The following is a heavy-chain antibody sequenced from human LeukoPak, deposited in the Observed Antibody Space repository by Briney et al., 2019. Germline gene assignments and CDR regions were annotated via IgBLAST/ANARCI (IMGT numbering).Heavy chain of an antibody. CDR3: ARGKASGYSYGYYYYYYMDV. Sequence: SETLSLTCTVSGGSISSYYWSWIRQPPGEGLEWIGYIYYSGSTNYNPSLKSRVTISVDTSKNQFSLKLSSVTAADTAVYYCARGKASGYSYGYYYYYYMDVWGKGTTVTVSS. J-gene: IGHJ6*03. V-gene: IGHV4-59*01. CDR2: IYYSGST. CDR1: GGSISSYY. D-gene: IGHD5-18*01.